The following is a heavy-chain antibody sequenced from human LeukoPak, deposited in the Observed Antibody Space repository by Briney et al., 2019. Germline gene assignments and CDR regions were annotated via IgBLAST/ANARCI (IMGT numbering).Heavy chain of an antibody. Sequence: SGPTLVKPTQTLTLTCSLSGFSLSTSGAGVGWIRQPPGEALEWLAVIYWNDIKRYSASLNSRLTITKDTSKNQVVLTLTNMDPVDAAPYFCAHRRGESYAGGYFDYWGQGTLVAVSS. CDR3: AHRRGESYAGGYFDY. CDR2: IYWNDIK. CDR1: GFSLSTSGAG. D-gene: IGHD3-16*01. J-gene: IGHJ4*02. V-gene: IGHV2-5*01.